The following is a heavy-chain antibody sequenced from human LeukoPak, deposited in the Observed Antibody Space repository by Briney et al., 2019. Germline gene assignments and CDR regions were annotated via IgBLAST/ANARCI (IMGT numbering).Heavy chain of an antibody. CDR2: INRGGNEV. J-gene: IGHJ4*02. CDR1: GFTFSDYW. D-gene: IGHD1-26*01. V-gene: IGHV3-7*01. CDR3: ARVGTWELQRVFDY. Sequence: GRSLRLSCAPSGFTFSDYWMTWVRQVPGKGLEWVANINRGGNEVHYVDSVKGRFTISRDNAKNSLYLQFDSLRVEDTAVYYCARVGTWELQRVFDYWGQGTLVTVSS.